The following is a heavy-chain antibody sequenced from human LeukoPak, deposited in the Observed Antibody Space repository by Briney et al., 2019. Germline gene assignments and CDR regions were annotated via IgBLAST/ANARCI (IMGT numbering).Heavy chain of an antibody. D-gene: IGHD5-12*01. CDR3: ARAGFRVATPLDY. V-gene: IGHV4-4*07. CDR2: IYTSGST. CDR1: GGSFSIYY. Sequence: SETLSLTCTVSGGSFSIYYWTWIRQPAGKGLEWIGRIYTSGSTNYNPSLKSRVTMSVDTSKNQFSLKLSSVTAADTAVYYCARAGFRVATPLDYWGQGTLVTVSS. J-gene: IGHJ4*02.